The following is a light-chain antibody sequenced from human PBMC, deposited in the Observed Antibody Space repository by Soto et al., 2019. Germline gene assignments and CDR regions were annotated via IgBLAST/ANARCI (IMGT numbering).Light chain of an antibody. CDR3: SSYTSSSPVV. V-gene: IGLV2-14*01. CDR1: SSDVGGYNY. J-gene: IGLJ2*01. CDR2: DVS. Sequence: QSALTQPASVSGSPGQSITISCTGTSSDVGGYNYVSWYQQHPGKAPTLMIYDVSNRPSGVSNRFSGSKSGNTASLTISGLKAEDEADYYCSSYTSSSPVVFGGGTKLTVL.